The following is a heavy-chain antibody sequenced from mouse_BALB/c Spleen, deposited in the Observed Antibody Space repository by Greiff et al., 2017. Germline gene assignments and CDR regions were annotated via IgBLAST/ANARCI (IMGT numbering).Heavy chain of an antibody. CDR3: ARRGGSSPYFDY. CDR1: GYTFTSYW. V-gene: IGHV1-87*01. Sequence: VQLQQSGAELARPGASVKLSCKASGYTFTSYWMQWVKQRPGQGLEWIGAIYPGDGDTRYTQKFKGKATLTADKSSSTAYMQLSSLASEDSAVYYCARRGGSSPYFDYWGQGTTLTVSS. CDR2: IYPGDGDT. D-gene: IGHD1-1*01. J-gene: IGHJ2*01.